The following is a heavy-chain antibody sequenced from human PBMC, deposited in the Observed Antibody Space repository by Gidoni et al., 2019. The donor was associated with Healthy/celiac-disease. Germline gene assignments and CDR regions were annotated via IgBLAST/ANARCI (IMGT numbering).Heavy chain of an antibody. CDR3: ASELGDTAPPSEVYYYYYGMDV. D-gene: IGHD5-18*01. CDR2: IIPIFGTA. CDR1: GGTFSSYA. Sequence: QVQLVQSGAEVKKPGSSVKVSCKASGGTFSSYAISWVRQAPGQGLEWMGGIIPIFGTANYAQKFQGRVTITADESTSTAYMELSSLRSEDTAVYYCASELGDTAPPSEVYYYYYGMDVWGQGTTVTVSS. V-gene: IGHV1-69*01. J-gene: IGHJ6*02.